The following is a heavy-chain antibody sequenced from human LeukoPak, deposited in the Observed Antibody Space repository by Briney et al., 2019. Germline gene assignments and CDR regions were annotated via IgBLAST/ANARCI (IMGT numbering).Heavy chain of an antibody. J-gene: IGHJ5*02. CDR1: GGSISSYY. CDR2: IYTSGST. Sequence: SETLSLTCTVSGGSISSYYWSWIRQSAGKGLEWIGRIYTSGSTNYNPSLKSRVTMSVDTSKNQFSLKLSSVTAADTAVYYCARARGYSSTYWFDPWGQGTLVTVSS. D-gene: IGHD6-13*01. V-gene: IGHV4-4*07. CDR3: ARARGYSSTYWFDP.